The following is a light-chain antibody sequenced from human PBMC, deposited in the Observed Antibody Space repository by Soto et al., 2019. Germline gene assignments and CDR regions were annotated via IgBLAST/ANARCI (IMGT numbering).Light chain of an antibody. J-gene: IGKJ1*01. Sequence: EIVLTQSPGTLSLSPGERATLSCRASQSVSNNYLAWYQQKPGQAPRHLIYGASNRATGIPDRFSGSRSGTDFSVTISTLEPEDFAAYYCQQYGSSGTVGQGTKVEIK. CDR1: QSVSNNY. CDR2: GAS. CDR3: QQYGSSGT. V-gene: IGKV3-20*01.